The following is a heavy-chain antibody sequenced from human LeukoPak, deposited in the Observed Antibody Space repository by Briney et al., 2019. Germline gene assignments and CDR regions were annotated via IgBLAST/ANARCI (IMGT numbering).Heavy chain of an antibody. D-gene: IGHD6-13*01. CDR2: ISGSGGST. CDR1: GFTFSIYA. J-gene: IGHJ4*02. CDR3: AKTPISRGGRYSSS. Sequence: GGSLRLSCAASGFTFSIYAMSWVRQAPGKGLEWVSAISGSGGSTYYADSVKGRFTISRDNSKNTLYLQMNSLRAEDTAVYYCAKTPISRGGRYSSSWGQGTLVTVSS. V-gene: IGHV3-23*01.